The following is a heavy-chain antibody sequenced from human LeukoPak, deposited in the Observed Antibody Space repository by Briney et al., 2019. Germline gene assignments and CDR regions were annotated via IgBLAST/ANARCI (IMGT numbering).Heavy chain of an antibody. D-gene: IGHD6-19*01. CDR3: ARGVAVAGTLDY. CDR2: INAGNGNT. Sequence: MGWINAGNGNTKYSQKFQGRVTITRDTSASTAYMELSSLRSEDTAVYYCARGVAVAGTLDYWGQGTLVTVSS. J-gene: IGHJ4*02. V-gene: IGHV1-3*01.